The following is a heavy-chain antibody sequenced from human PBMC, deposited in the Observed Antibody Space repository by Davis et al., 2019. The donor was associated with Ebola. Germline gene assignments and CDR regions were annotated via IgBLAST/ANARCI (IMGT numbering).Heavy chain of an antibody. CDR3: ARGRLAGNYYYYGMDV. CDR2: INSDGSST. V-gene: IGHV3-74*01. D-gene: IGHD6-13*01. Sequence: HTGGSLRLSCAASGFTFSSYWMHWVRQAPGKGLVWVSRINSDGSSTSYADSVKGRFTISRDNAKNSLYLQMNSLRAEDTAVYYCARGRLAGNYYYYGMDVWGQGTTVTVSS. J-gene: IGHJ6*02. CDR1: GFTFSSYW.